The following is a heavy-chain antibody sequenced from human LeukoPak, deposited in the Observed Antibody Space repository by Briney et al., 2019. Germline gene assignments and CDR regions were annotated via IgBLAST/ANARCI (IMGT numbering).Heavy chain of an antibody. Sequence: ASVKVSCKASGGTFSSYAISWVRQAPGQGLEWMGGIIPIFGTANYAQKFQDRVTITADESTSTAYMELSSLRSEDTAVYYCARDRPFQLPPYYGMDVWGKGTTVTVSS. CDR1: GGTFSSYA. J-gene: IGHJ6*04. CDR2: IIPIFGTA. D-gene: IGHD2-2*01. V-gene: IGHV1-69*13. CDR3: ARDRPFQLPPYYGMDV.